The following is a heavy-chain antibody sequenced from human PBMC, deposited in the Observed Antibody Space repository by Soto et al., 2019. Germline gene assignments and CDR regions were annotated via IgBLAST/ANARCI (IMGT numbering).Heavy chain of an antibody. D-gene: IGHD4-4*01. Sequence: GGSLRLCCEASGFSFKSYNMHCVRQVPGKGPLWVSRINGDGSSILYADSAKGRFTISRDNAKNTLYLQMNSLRAEDTAVYYCGRGNFGFDYWGQGALVTVSS. CDR1: GFSFKSYN. CDR3: GRGNFGFDY. CDR2: INGDGSSI. V-gene: IGHV3-74*01. J-gene: IGHJ4*02.